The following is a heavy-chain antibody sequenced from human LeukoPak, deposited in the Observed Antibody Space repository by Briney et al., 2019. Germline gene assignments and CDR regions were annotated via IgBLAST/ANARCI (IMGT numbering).Heavy chain of an antibody. J-gene: IGHJ4*02. V-gene: IGHV3-21*06. D-gene: IGHD3-22*01. CDR1: GFAFSSYS. CDR2: ISSESTHI. CDR3: ARFETVVAKPFEY. Sequence: GGSLRLSCAASGFAFSSYSMNWVRQAPGKGLEWVSSISSESTHILYAEPVKGRFTISRDNAENLLYLQMNSLRAEDTAVYYCARFETVVAKPFEYWGQGTLVTVSS.